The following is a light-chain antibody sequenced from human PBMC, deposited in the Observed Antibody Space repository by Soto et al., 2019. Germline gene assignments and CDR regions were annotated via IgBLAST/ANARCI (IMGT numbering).Light chain of an antibody. Sequence: QSALTQPASVSGSPGQSITISCTGTSSDAGNYNFVSWYQQHPGKAPKVIIYEDSTRPSGVSNRISGSKSGNTASLTISRLQAEDEADYYCCSSAGSSTSWVFGGGTKLIVL. J-gene: IGLJ3*02. CDR3: CSSAGSSTSWV. CDR2: EDS. CDR1: SSDAGNYNF. V-gene: IGLV2-23*01.